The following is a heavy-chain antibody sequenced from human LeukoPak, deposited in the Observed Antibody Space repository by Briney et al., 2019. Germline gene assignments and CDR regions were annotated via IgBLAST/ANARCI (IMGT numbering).Heavy chain of an antibody. CDR2: ISGGGGST. J-gene: IGHJ3*02. D-gene: IGHD3-22*01. CDR3: ARVRPLDSSGYWGGDAFDI. CDR1: GFTFSSYP. Sequence: GGSLRLSCAASGFTFSSYPMSWVRQAPSKGLQWVSTISGGGGSTYYADSVKGRFTISRDNSKNTLYLQMNSLRAEDTAVYYCARVRPLDSSGYWGGDAFDIWGQGTMVTVSS. V-gene: IGHV3-23*01.